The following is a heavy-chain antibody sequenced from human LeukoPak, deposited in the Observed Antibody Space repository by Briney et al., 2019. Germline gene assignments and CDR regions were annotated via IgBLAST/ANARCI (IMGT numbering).Heavy chain of an antibody. Sequence: SETLSLTCAVYGGSFSGYYWSWIRQPPGKGLEWIGEINHSGSTNYNPSLKSRVTISVDTSKNQFSLKLSSVTAADTAVYYCARHAGLRWFDPCGQGTLVTVSS. D-gene: IGHD5/OR15-5a*01. CDR2: INHSGST. V-gene: IGHV4-34*01. CDR1: GGSFSGYY. CDR3: ARHAGLRWFDP. J-gene: IGHJ5*02.